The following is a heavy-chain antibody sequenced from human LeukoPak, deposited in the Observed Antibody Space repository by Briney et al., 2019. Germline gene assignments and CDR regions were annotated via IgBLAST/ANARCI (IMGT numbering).Heavy chain of an antibody. J-gene: IGHJ4*02. Sequence: KSSETLSLTCAVYGGSFSGYYCSWIRQPPGKGLEWIGYIYYSGTTNYNPSLKSRVTISVDTSKNQFSLKLNSVTAADTAVYYCARGVYIAAAQYGYWGQGTLVTVSS. D-gene: IGHD6-13*01. CDR2: IYYSGTT. V-gene: IGHV4-59*01. CDR3: ARGVYIAAAQYGY. CDR1: GGSFSGYY.